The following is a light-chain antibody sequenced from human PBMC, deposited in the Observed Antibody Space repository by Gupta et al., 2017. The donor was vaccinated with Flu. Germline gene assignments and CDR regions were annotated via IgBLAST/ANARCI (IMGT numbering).Light chain of an antibody. J-gene: IGKJ1*01. CDR3: QQDNRWWT. CDR1: LSIGTH. V-gene: IGKV3D-15*01. CDR2: GAA. Sequence: MTPSQATLSVSLGERATLSCRASLSIGTHVAWYQQNPGQAPRLLIYGAASRATSIPPRFSGSGSGTDFSPTISSVQSEDFGIYYCQQDNRWWTFGQGTKVEIK.